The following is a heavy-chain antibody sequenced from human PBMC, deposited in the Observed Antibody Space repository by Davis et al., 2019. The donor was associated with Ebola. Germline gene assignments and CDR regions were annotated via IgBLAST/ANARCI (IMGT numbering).Heavy chain of an antibody. CDR2: INHSGST. V-gene: IGHV4-34*01. CDR1: GGSFSGYY. Sequence: SETLSLTCAVYGGSFSGYYWSWIRQPPGKGLEWIGEINHSGSTNYNPSLKSRVTISVDTSKNQFSLKLSSVTAADTAVYYCARDIGLRWGVTVQGVIIKGDNWFDPWGQGTLVTVSS. J-gene: IGHJ5*02. CDR3: ARDIGLRWGVTVQGVIIKGDNWFDP. D-gene: IGHD3-10*01.